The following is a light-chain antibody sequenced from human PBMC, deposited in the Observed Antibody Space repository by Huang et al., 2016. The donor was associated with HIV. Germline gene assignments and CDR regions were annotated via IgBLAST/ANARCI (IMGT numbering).Light chain of an antibody. V-gene: IGKV1-8*01. CDR2: AAS. CDR1: QDIRNH. J-gene: IGKJ4*01. Sequence: AIRMTQSPSSLSASTGDRVTITFRANQDIRNHLAWYQQKPGKAPKLLIYAASTLQSGVPAKFSGSGSGTDFTLTISCLQSEDFATYYCQQYHTYPLTFGEGTKVDI. CDR3: QQYHTYPLT.